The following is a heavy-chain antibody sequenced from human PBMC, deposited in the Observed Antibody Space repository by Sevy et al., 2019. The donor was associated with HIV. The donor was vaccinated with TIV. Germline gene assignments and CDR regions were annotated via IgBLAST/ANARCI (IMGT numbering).Heavy chain of an antibody. J-gene: IGHJ4*02. CDR3: VRDDRDGYFDY. V-gene: IGHV1-2*02. CDR2: INPDSGGP. CDR1: GYTFTGYY. Sequence: ASVKVSCKASGYTFTGYYMHWVGQAPGQGLEWMGWINPDSGGPNYAPKFQGRVTLTRDTSISTAYMELSRLKSDDTAVYYCVRDDRDGYFDYWGQGTLVTVSS.